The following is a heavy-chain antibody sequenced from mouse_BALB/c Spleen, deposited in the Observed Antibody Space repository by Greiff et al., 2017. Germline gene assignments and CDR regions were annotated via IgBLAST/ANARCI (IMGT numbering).Heavy chain of an antibody. CDR1: GFTFSDYY. D-gene: IGHD1-1*01. Sequence: LMESGGGLVKPGGSLKLSCAASGFTFSDYYMYWVRQTPEKRLEWVATISDGGSYTYYPDSVKGRFTISRDNAKNNLYLQMSSLKSEDTAMYYCARDYYGSSYYFDYWGQGTTLTVSS. V-gene: IGHV5-4*02. CDR2: ISDGGSYT. CDR3: ARDYYGSSYYFDY. J-gene: IGHJ2*01.